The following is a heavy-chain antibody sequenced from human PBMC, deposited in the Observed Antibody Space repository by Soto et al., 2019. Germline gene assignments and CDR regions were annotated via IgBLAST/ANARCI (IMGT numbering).Heavy chain of an antibody. CDR1: GFIFSTYP. V-gene: IGHV3-23*01. Sequence: EGSLRLSCEASGFIFSTYPMTWVRQVPGKGLEWVAAVSPSGDSTYYADSLKGRLTISRDNSKNTVFLQMNSLSADDTGLYYCVKEPDVWGQGISVTVSS. CDR3: VKEPDV. CDR2: VSPSGDST. J-gene: IGHJ6*02.